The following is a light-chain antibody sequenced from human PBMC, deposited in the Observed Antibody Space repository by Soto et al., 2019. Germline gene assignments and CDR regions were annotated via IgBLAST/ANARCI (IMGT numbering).Light chain of an antibody. CDR2: GAS. V-gene: IGKV3-15*01. J-gene: IGKJ2*01. CDR1: QSVSSN. Sequence: EIVMTQSPAPLSVSPGERATLSCRASQSVSSNLAWYQQKPGQAPRLLIYGASTRATGIPARFSGSGSGTEFTLTISSLQSEDFAVYYCQQYNDWPPKQYTFGQGTKLEIK. CDR3: QQYNDWPPKQYT.